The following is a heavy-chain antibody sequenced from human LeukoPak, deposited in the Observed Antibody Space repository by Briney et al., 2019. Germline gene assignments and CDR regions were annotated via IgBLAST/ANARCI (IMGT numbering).Heavy chain of an antibody. D-gene: IGHD3-3*01. V-gene: IGHV3-7*01. CDR1: GFTFDDYG. CDR2: IKQDGSEK. CDR3: ARSEGGYYVY. Sequence: GGSLRLSCAASGFTFDDYGMSWVRQAPGKGLEWVANIKQDGSEKYYVDSVKGRFTISRDNAKNSLYLQMNSLRAEDTAVYYCARSEGGYYVYWGQGTLVTVSS. J-gene: IGHJ4*02.